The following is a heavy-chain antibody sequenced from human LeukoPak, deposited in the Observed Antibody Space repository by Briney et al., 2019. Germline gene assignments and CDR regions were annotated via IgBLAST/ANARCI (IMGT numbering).Heavy chain of an antibody. V-gene: IGHV4-34*01. D-gene: IGHD6-19*01. Sequence: TSETLSLTCTVSGGPITTYYLSWIRQPPGKGLEWIGEINHSGSTNYNPSLKSRVTISVDTSKNQFSLKLSSVTAADTAVYYCARHSSGWYFDYWGQGTLVTVSS. CDR3: ARHSSGWYFDY. J-gene: IGHJ4*02. CDR1: GGPITTYY. CDR2: INHSGST.